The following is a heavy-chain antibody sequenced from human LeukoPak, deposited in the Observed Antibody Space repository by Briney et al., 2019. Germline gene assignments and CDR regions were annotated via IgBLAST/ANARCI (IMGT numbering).Heavy chain of an antibody. CDR1: GFIFDDYA. Sequence: GGSLRLSCAASGFIFDDYAMHWVRQAPGKGLEWVSGINWNSDNIGYADFVKGRFTISRDNAKNSLYLQMNSLRADDTAVYYCARFAAGGSYYYYMDVWGKGTTVTVSS. J-gene: IGHJ6*03. V-gene: IGHV3-9*01. CDR3: ARFAAGGSYYYYMDV. CDR2: INWNSDNI. D-gene: IGHD3-10*01.